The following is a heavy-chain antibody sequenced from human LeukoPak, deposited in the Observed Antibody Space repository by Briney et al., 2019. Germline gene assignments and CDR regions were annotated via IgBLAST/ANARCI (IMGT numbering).Heavy chain of an antibody. Sequence: RVASVTVSCKASGYTFTSYYRHWLRQAPGQGLEGMGLINPSGGSTSYAQRFQGRVTMTRDTSTSTVYMELSSLRSEDTAVYYCARGGGGYDHYYGMDVWGKGTTVTVSS. J-gene: IGHJ6*04. CDR3: ARGGGGYDHYYGMDV. CDR1: GYTFTSYY. CDR2: INPSGGST. D-gene: IGHD5-12*01. V-gene: IGHV1-46*01.